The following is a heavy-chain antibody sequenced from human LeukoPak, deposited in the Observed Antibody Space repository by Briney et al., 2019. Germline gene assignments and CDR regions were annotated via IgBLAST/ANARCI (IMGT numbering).Heavy chain of an antibody. CDR2: NYYSGST. J-gene: IGHJ4*02. CDR3: TRDAAGYLFDD. V-gene: IGHV4-59*01. D-gene: IGHD2-15*01. Sequence: PSETLSLTCTVSGGSISSFYWSWIRQPPGKGLEWIGYNYYSGSTNYNPSLKSRVTISVDTSKNQFSLKLTSVTAADTAVYYCTRDAAGYLFDDWGPGTLVTVSS. CDR1: GGSISSFY.